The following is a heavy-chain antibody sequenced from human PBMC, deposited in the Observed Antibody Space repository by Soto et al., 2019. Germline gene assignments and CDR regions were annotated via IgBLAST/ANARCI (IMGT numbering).Heavy chain of an antibody. CDR3: VRDRDLYRDMFHADL. CDR1: GFTFTNAW. V-gene: IGHV3-15*01. Sequence: GRSLRLSCAASGFTFTNAWMTWVRQAPGKGLEWVGRIKPTTAGGTTDYAAPVKGRFTISRDDSKNTLSLQMNSLRDEDSAVYFCVRDRDLYRDMFHADLWGQGTLVTVSS. D-gene: IGHD3-10*02. J-gene: IGHJ4*01. CDR2: IKPTTAGGTT.